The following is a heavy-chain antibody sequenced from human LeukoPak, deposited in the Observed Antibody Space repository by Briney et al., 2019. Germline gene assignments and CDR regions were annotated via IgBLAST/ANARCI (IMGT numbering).Heavy chain of an antibody. Sequence: ASVKVSCKASGYTFTGYYMHWVRQAPGQGLEWMGWISANSGGTNYAQKFQGRVTMTRDTSISTAYMELSRLRSDDTAVYYCARDSSNSNYALDYWGQGTLVTVSS. V-gene: IGHV1-2*02. CDR2: ISANSGGT. CDR1: GYTFTGYY. J-gene: IGHJ4*02. D-gene: IGHD4-11*01. CDR3: ARDSSNSNYALDY.